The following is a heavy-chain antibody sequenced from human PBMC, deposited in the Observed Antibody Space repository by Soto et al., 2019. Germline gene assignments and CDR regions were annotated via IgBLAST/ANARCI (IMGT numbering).Heavy chain of an antibody. V-gene: IGHV3-64D*08. CDR3: VKDPGPAAGTGWWFDP. CDR1: GFTFSSYA. CDR2: ISSNGGST. J-gene: IGHJ5*02. D-gene: IGHD6-13*01. Sequence: GGSLRLSCSASGFTFSSYAMHWVRQAPGKGLEYVSAISSNGGSTYYADSVKGRFTISRDNSKNTLYLQMSSLRAEDTAVYYCVKDPGPAAGTGWWFDPWGQGTLVTVSS.